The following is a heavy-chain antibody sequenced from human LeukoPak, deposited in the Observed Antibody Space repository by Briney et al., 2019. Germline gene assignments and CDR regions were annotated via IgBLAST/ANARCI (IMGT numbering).Heavy chain of an antibody. Sequence: GGSLRLSCAASGFTFSSYWMSWVRQAPGKGLEWVANIKQDGSEKYYVDSVKGRFTISRDNAKNSLYLQMNRLRAEDTAVYYCARDSYYDSRAFDYWGQGTLVTVSS. V-gene: IGHV3-7*01. CDR1: GFTFSSYW. D-gene: IGHD3-22*01. CDR3: ARDSYYDSRAFDY. CDR2: IKQDGSEK. J-gene: IGHJ4*02.